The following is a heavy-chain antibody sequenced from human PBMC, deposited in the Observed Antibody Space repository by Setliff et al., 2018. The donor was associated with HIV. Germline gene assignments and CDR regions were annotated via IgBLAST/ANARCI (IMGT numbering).Heavy chain of an antibody. D-gene: IGHD3-9*01. J-gene: IGHJ4*02. CDR2: FYYSWNT. CDR3: ARGGVLRYFDWAY. CDR1: GASIGRRSDC. Sequence: SETLSLTCTVSGASIGRRSDCWGWIRQPPGKGLEWIGSFYYSWNTYYNPSLKSRVTISVDTSKNQFSLKLSSVTAADTAVYYCARGGVLRYFDWAYWGQGTLVTVSS. V-gene: IGHV4-39*01.